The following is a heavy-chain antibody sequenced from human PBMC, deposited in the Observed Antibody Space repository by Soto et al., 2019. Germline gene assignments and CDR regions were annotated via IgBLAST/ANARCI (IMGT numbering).Heavy chain of an antibody. V-gene: IGHV6-1*01. CDR3: VREGPYSGSSHRCFDS. J-gene: IGHJ4*03. CDR1: LDSVSGNSAA. CDR2: TYYSSKWYH. Sequence: QTLSLTCAISLDSVSGNSAAWSWIRQSPSRGLEWLGSTYYSSKWYHNYAVSVKSRITCTPDTSKNQFSLHLNSVTPEDTAVYYCVREGPYSGSSHRCFDSWGRRALVTVSS. D-gene: IGHD1-26*01.